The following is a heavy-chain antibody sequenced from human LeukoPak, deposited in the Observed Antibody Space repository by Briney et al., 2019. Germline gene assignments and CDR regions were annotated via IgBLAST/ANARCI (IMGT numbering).Heavy chain of an antibody. Sequence: GGSLRLSCAASGFTVSSNYMSWVRQAPGKGLEWVSVIYSGGSTYYADSVKGRFTISRDNSKNTLYLQMNSLRAEDTAVYYCARDAPDDSSGYYYEENAFDIWGQGTMVTVSS. J-gene: IGHJ3*02. V-gene: IGHV3-66*01. CDR3: ARDAPDDSSGYYYEENAFDI. CDR1: GFTVSSNY. D-gene: IGHD3-22*01. CDR2: IYSGGST.